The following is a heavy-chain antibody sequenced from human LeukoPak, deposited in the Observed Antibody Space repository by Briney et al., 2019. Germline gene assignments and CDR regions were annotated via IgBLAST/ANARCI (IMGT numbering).Heavy chain of an antibody. Sequence: PGGSLRLSCTASGFTFSTYSMNWVRQAPGKGLEWVSSISAVSSYIYYADSVKGRFTISRDNANNSLYLQMNSLRAEDTAVYYCARARRTSCYNDYWGQGTLVTVSS. J-gene: IGHJ4*02. CDR2: ISAVSSYI. V-gene: IGHV3-21*01. CDR1: GFTFSTYS. CDR3: ARARRTSCYNDY. D-gene: IGHD2-2*02.